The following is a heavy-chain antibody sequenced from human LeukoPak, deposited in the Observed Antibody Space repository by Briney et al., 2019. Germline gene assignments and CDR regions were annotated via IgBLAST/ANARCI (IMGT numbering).Heavy chain of an antibody. V-gene: IGHV3-7*01. CDR1: GLTFSSYW. CDR3: ARGITVIVVAYGAFDI. D-gene: IGHD3-22*01. CDR2: IKQDGSEK. Sequence: PGGSLRLSCAASGLTFSSYWMSWVRQAPGKGLEWVANIKQDGSEKYYVDSVKGRFTISRDNAKNSLYLQMNSLRAEDTAVYYCARGITVIVVAYGAFDIWGQGTMVTVSS. J-gene: IGHJ3*02.